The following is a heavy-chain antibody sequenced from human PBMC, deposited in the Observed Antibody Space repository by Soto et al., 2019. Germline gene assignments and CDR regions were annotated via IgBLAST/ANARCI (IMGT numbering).Heavy chain of an antibody. CDR3: TGITSFRGMDV. V-gene: IGHV6-1*01. Sequence: SQAPSHPRVISGDSVSRSSSACNWIRQSPSRGLEWLGRTYYRSKWNNDYALSVKSRITINPDTPKNQFALHLYSVTSEDTAVYYCTGITSFRGMDVWGQGTPVTVSS. J-gene: IGHJ6*02. CDR2: TYYRSKWNN. CDR1: GDSVSRSSSA. D-gene: IGHD3-10*01.